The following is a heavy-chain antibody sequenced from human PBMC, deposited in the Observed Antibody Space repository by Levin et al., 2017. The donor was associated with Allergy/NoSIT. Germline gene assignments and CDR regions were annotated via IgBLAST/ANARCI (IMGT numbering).Heavy chain of an antibody. Sequence: PGESLKISCKASGYTFTSYGISWVRQAPGQGLEWMGWISAYNGNTNYAQKLQGRVTMTTDTSTSTAYMELRSLRSDDTAVYYCARGRTIVGASAEYFQHWGQGTLVTVSS. CDR3: ARGRTIVGASAEYFQH. V-gene: IGHV1-18*01. D-gene: IGHD1-26*01. J-gene: IGHJ1*01. CDR2: ISAYNGNT. CDR1: GYTFTSYG.